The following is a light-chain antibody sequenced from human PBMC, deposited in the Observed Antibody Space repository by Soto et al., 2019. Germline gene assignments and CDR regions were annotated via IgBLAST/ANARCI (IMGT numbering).Light chain of an antibody. V-gene: IGKV2-29*01. CDR3: QQLNSYPIT. Sequence: DVVMTQTPLSLSVAPGQPASISCKSSQSLLHITGETFLFWYLQKPGQSPQLLIYEVSTRVSGVPDRFSGSGSGTNFTLTISSLQPEDFATYYCQQLNSYPITFGQGTRLEIK. CDR2: EVS. CDR1: QSLLHITGETF. J-gene: IGKJ5*01.